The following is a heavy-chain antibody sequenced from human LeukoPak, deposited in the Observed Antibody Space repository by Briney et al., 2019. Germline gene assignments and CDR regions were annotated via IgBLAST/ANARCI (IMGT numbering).Heavy chain of an antibody. CDR1: GFTFSNYW. D-gene: IGHD6-13*01. Sequence: PGGSLRLSCEASGFTFSNYWMSWVRQAPGKGLEWVANINQDESVKYYVDSLKGRFTVSRDNAKNSVYLQMNSLRAEDTAMYYCARIGYSSSSTDYWGQGTLVTVSS. CDR3: ARIGYSSSSTDY. V-gene: IGHV3-7*01. CDR2: INQDESVK. J-gene: IGHJ4*02.